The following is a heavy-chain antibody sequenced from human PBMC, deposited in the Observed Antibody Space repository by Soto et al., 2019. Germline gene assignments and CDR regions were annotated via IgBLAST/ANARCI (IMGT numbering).Heavy chain of an antibody. CDR1: GFPFSSYA. J-gene: IGHJ6*02. CDR2: STGAGGST. D-gene: IGHD4-4*01. Sequence: GGSLRLSCAASGFPFSSYAISWVRQAPGKGLEWVAASTGAGGSTYKVDSEKGRFTISRDNSKKTVYLQLDGLRAEDTAIYYCAKGHSDYQGDYNYYGMDVWGQGTTATVSS. V-gene: IGHV3-23*01. CDR3: AKGHSDYQGDYNYYGMDV.